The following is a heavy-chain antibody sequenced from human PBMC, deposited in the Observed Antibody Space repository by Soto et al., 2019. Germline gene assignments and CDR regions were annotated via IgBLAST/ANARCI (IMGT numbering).Heavy chain of an antibody. V-gene: IGHV1-69*02. Sequence: QVQLVHSGAEVKKPGSSVKVSCKASGGTFSSYTISWVRQAPVQGLEWMGRIIPILGIANYAQKFQGRVTITAAKSTSTAFMEPGSLRTEDTAVYYCARAADIVATQAHDYWVKGTLVTVSS. CDR3: ARAADIVATQAHDY. CDR1: GGTFSSYT. D-gene: IGHD5-12*01. J-gene: IGHJ4*02. CDR2: IIPILGIA.